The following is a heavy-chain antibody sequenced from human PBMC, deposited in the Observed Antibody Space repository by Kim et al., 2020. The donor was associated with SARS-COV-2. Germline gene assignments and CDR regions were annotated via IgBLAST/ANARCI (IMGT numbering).Heavy chain of an antibody. V-gene: IGHV5-51*01. CDR1: GYNFINYW. J-gene: IGHJ5*02. CDR2: IYPGDSDT. D-gene: IGHD3-16*01. CDR3: ARTRYPTRYFDYVWGRSILFDP. Sequence: GESLKISCQASGYNFINYWIGWVRQMSGKGLEWMGLIYPGDSDTRHSPSFQGQVTISADKSISTAYLQWSSLKASDTAMYYCARTRYPTRYFDYVWGRSILFDPWRQGTLVTVSS.